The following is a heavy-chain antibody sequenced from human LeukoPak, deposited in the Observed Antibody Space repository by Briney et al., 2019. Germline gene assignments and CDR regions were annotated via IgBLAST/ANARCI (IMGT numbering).Heavy chain of an antibody. V-gene: IGHV1-58*02. CDR2: IVVGSGNT. Sequence: SVKVSCKASGFTFTSSAMQWVRQARGQRLEWIGWIVVGSGNTNYAQKFQERVTITRDMSTSTAYMELSSLRSEDTAVYYCARGLVVGATPMGYWGQGTLVTVSS. CDR1: GFTFTSSA. J-gene: IGHJ4*02. CDR3: ARGLVVGATPMGY. D-gene: IGHD1-26*01.